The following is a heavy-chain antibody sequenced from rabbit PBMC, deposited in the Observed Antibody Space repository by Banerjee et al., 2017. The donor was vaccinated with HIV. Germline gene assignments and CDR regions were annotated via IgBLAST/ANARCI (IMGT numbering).Heavy chain of an antibody. D-gene: IGHD4-1*01. Sequence: QSLEESGGDLVKPGASLTLTCTASGFSVSSNYWICWVRQAPGKGLEWIGCINTGSSGSTYYASWAKGRFSISRSTSLNTVTLQMTSLTAADTATYFCARDLSSSGWSDFALWGPGTLVTVS. J-gene: IGHJ4*01. CDR3: ARDLSSSGWSDFAL. CDR2: INTGSSGST. V-gene: IGHV1S40*01. CDR1: GFSVSSNYW.